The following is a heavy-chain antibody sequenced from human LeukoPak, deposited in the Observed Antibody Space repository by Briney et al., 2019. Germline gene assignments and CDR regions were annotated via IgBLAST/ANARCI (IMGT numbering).Heavy chain of an antibody. V-gene: IGHV1-2*02. D-gene: IGHD6-6*01. CDR1: GYTFTGYY. CDR2: INPNSGGT. Sequence: ASVKVSCKASGYTFTGYYMHWVRQAPGQGREWKGWINPNSGGTNYAQKFQGRVTMTRDTSISTAYMELSRLRSDDTAVYYCARDLTAARQRYYYGMDVWGQGTTVTVSS. CDR3: ARDLTAARQRYYYGMDV. J-gene: IGHJ6*02.